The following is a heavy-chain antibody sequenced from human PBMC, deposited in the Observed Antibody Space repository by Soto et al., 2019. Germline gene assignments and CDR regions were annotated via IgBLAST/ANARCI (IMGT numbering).Heavy chain of an antibody. CDR1: GGSITRYY. CDR3: ARCGKSYSSSRPIYIDY. CDR2: IYYSGST. D-gene: IGHD6-6*01. V-gene: IGHV4-59*01. Sequence: SETLSLTCSVSGGSITRYYWSWIRQPPGKGLEWIGYIYYSGSTNYNPSLKSRVTMAVDTSKNQFSLKLSSVTAADTAVYYCARCGKSYSSSRPIYIDYWGQGTLVTVSS. J-gene: IGHJ4*02.